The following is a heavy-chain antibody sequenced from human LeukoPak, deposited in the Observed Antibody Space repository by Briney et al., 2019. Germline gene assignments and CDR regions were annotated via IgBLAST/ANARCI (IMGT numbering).Heavy chain of an antibody. CDR2: ISYDGSNK. J-gene: IGHJ4*02. Sequence: GGSLRLSCAASGFTFSSYGIHWVRQAPGKGLEWVAVISYDGSNKYYADSVKGRFTISRDNSKNTLYLQMNSLRAEDTAVYYCAKDGGSYRPLDYWGQGTLVTVSS. CDR3: AKDGGSYRPLDY. V-gene: IGHV3-30*18. CDR1: GFTFSSYG. D-gene: IGHD3-16*01.